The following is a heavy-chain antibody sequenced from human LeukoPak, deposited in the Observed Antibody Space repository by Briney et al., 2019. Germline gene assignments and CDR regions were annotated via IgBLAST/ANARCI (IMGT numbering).Heavy chain of an antibody. D-gene: IGHD3-10*01. V-gene: IGHV4-39*01. J-gene: IGHJ5*02. CDR2: IYYSGST. CDR3: ARLSLVRGVIITTLGWFDP. Sequence: PSETLSLTCAVYGGSFSSSSYYWGWIRQPPGKGLEWIGSIYYSGSTYYNPSLKSRVTISVDTSKNQFTLKLSSVTAADTAVYYCARLSLVRGVIITTLGWFDPWGQGTLVTVSS. CDR1: GGSFSSSSYY.